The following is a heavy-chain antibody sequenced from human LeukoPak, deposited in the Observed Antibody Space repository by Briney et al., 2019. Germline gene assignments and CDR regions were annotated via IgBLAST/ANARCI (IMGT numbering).Heavy chain of an antibody. CDR2: ISSSSSYI. Sequence: KSGGSLRLSCVASGFTFSSYSMNWVRQAPGKGLEWVSSISSSSSYIYYADSVKGRFTISRDNAKNSLYLQMNSLRAEDTAVYYCARFRRYDILTGSLYYMDVWGKGTTVTVSS. CDR1: GFTFSSYS. CDR3: ARFRRYDILTGSLYYMDV. V-gene: IGHV3-21*01. D-gene: IGHD3-9*01. J-gene: IGHJ6*03.